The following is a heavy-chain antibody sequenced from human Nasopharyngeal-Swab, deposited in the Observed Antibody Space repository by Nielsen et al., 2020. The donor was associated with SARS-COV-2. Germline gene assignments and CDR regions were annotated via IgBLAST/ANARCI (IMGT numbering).Heavy chain of an antibody. J-gene: IGHJ6*02. Sequence: ASVKVSCKASGYTFTGYYTHWVRQAPGQGLEWMGRINPNSGGTNYAQKFQGRVTMTRDTSISTAYMELSRLRSDDTAVYYCARADLGYCSSTSCYPPNYYYYGMDVWGQGTTVTVSS. CDR2: INPNSGGT. D-gene: IGHD2-2*01. CDR3: ARADLGYCSSTSCYPPNYYYYGMDV. V-gene: IGHV1-2*06. CDR1: GYTFTGYY.